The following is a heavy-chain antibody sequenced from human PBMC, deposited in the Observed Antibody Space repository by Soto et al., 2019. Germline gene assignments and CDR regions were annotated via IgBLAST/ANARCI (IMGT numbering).Heavy chain of an antibody. CDR1: GFAFSSYA. J-gene: IGHJ6*02. D-gene: IGHD3-16*01. Sequence: QVQLVESGGGVVQPGASLRLSCEASGFAFSSYAMHWVRQAPGKGLEWVGVISYDGNYIYYADSVKGRFTISRDNSKNTLYVQVQSLSPEDKAVYYCAKGILSDPIGPYAMDVWGQGTTVTVSS. CDR2: ISYDGNYI. CDR3: AKGILSDPIGPYAMDV. V-gene: IGHV3-30*18.